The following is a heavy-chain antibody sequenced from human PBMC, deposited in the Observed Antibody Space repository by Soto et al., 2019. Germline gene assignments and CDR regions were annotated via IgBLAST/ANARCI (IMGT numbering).Heavy chain of an antibody. V-gene: IGHV3-21*01. CDR1: GFTFSSYS. CDR3: ARSWNYSYYYGMDV. D-gene: IGHD3-3*01. CDR2: ISSSSSYI. J-gene: IGHJ6*02. Sequence: EVQLVESGGGLVKPGGSLRLSCAASGFTFSSYSMNWVRQAPGKGLEWVSSISSSSSYIYYADSVKGRVTISRDNAKNSLYLQMNSLRAEDTAVYYCARSWNYSYYYGMDVWGQGTTVTVSS.